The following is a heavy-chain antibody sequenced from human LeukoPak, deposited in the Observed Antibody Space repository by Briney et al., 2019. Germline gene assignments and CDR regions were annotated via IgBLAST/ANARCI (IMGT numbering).Heavy chain of an antibody. J-gene: IGHJ4*01. CDR2: ISSSSSTI. V-gene: IGHV3-48*04. D-gene: IGHD6-13*01. CDR1: GFTFSSYS. CDR3: ARSIASAGSGGYY. Sequence: GGSLRLSCAASGFTFSSYSMNWVRQAPGKGLEWVSYISSSSSTIYYADSVKGRFTISTDNAKNSLYLQMSTLRAEDTAVYYCARSIASAGSGGYYWGHGTLVTVSS.